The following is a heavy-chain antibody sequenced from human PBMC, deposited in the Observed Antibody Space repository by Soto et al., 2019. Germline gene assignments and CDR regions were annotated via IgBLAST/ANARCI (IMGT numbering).Heavy chain of an antibody. V-gene: IGHV3-48*02. Sequence: PGWSLGLGWAASGLTFSSYIMNWVRQAPGKGLEWVSYISSSSSTIYYADSVNGRFNISRDNAKKSLYLQMNSLRDEDTAVYYCARDHTGADDYVWGSYAPPLTLFDYWGQGTLVTFSS. J-gene: IGHJ4*02. CDR3: ARDHTGADDYVWGSYAPPLTLFDY. D-gene: IGHD3-16*01. CDR2: ISSSSSTI. CDR1: GLTFSSYI.